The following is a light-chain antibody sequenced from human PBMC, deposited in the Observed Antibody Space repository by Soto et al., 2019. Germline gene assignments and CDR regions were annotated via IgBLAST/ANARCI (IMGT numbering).Light chain of an antibody. Sequence: QSVLIQPPSASGTPGQRVTISCSGSTSNIGTNYVYWYQQFPGAAPKLLMYRNTQRPSGVADRFSGSKSGTSGSLAISGLRSEDEAIYYCAAWDDSLSGHGVFGGGTKVTVL. CDR3: AAWDDSLSGHGV. CDR1: TSNIGTNY. CDR2: RNT. J-gene: IGLJ3*02. V-gene: IGLV1-47*01.